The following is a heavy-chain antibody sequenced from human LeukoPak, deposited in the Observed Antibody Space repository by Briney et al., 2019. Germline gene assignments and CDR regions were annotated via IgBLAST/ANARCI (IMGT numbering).Heavy chain of an antibody. CDR3: ASGYSYGYGYFDY. CDR2: ISSSGSTI. D-gene: IGHD5-18*01. J-gene: IGHJ4*02. V-gene: IGHV3-11*04. Sequence: PGGSLRLSCAASGFTFSDYYMSWVRQAPGKGLEWVSYISSSGSTIYYADSVKGRFTISRDNAKNSLYLQMNSLRAEDTAVYYCASGYSYGYGYFDYWGQGTLVTVSS. CDR1: GFTFSDYY.